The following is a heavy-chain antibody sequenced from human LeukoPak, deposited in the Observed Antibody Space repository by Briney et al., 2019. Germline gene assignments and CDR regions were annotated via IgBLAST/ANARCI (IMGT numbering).Heavy chain of an antibody. V-gene: IGHV3-30*04. Sequence: PGGSLRLSCAASGFTFSSYAMHWVRQAPGKGLEWVAVISYDGSNKYYADSVKGRFTISRDNSKNTLYLQMNSLRAEDTAVYYCAKDQGSYLNYWGQGTLVTVSS. J-gene: IGHJ4*02. CDR1: GFTFSSYA. D-gene: IGHD3-10*01. CDR3: AKDQGSYLNY. CDR2: ISYDGSNK.